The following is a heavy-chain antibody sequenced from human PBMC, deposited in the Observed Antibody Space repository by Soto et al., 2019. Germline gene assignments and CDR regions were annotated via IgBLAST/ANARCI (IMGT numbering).Heavy chain of an antibody. CDR2: LNPNTGNT. CDR1: GYTFTSYD. Sequence: QVQLVQSGAEMKKPGASVKVSCKASGYTFTSYDINWVRQATGHGLEWMGWLNPNTGNTGYAPKFQGRVTMTRNTSINTVYMELSSLRSDDTAVYYCARGLTSEWFDPWGQGTLVTVSS. J-gene: IGHJ5*02. CDR3: ARGLTSEWFDP. D-gene: IGHD4-17*01. V-gene: IGHV1-8*01.